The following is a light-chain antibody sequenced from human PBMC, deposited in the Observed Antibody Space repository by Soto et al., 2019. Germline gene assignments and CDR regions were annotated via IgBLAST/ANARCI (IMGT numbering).Light chain of an antibody. CDR1: SSDVGLYDY. V-gene: IGLV2-14*01. CDR2: AVS. CDR3: SSYTSDSSYG. Sequence: QSVLTQPASVSGSPGQSVTISCTGTSSDVGLYDYVSWYQQHPGKAPQLMIYAVSNRPSGVSNRFSASKSGNTASLFISGRQAEDDADYYCSSYTSDSSYGFGSGTKVTVL. J-gene: IGLJ1*01.